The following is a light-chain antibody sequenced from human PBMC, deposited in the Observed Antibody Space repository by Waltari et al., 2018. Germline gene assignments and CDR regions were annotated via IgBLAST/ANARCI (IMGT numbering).Light chain of an antibody. J-gene: IGLJ2*01. V-gene: IGLV1-44*01. Sequence: QSLLTQPPSISGAPGQRVTISCSGGSSNIVGKSVNWSAQVPGTTPKLLMYRGDQRPSGVSDRFSGSKSGTSASLAITGLLSADEADYICATWDDSLNAWIFGGGTRLTVL. CDR1: SSNIVGKS. CDR3: ATWDDSLNAWI. CDR2: RGD.